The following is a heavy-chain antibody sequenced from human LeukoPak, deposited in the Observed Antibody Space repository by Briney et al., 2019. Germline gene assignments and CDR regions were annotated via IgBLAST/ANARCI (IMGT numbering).Heavy chain of an antibody. Sequence: GGSLRLSCAASGFNFSSYGMLWVRQAPGKGLEWVAVIWYDGSTKYYADSVKGRFTISRDNSKNTLYLQMNSLRAEDTAVYYCARGRIAAHFDHWGQGTLVTVSS. CDR1: GFNFSSYG. D-gene: IGHD1-14*01. J-gene: IGHJ4*02. CDR2: IWYDGSTK. V-gene: IGHV3-33*01. CDR3: ARGRIAAHFDH.